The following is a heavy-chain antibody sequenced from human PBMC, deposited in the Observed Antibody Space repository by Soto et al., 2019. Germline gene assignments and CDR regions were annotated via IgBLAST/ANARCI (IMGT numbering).Heavy chain of an antibody. CDR2: IIGSGGSE. CDR1: GFTFSNYA. D-gene: IGHD5-18*01. CDR3: AKDRFRSGYTYGSFDY. Sequence: EVQLVESGGGSVQPGGSLRLSCVAAGFTFSNYAMSWVRQAPGKGLQWVSTIIGSGGSEYYGDSVKGRFTISRDNFKDTLFLQLNGLRAEDTAVYYCAKDRFRSGYTYGSFDYWGQGALVTVPA. J-gene: IGHJ4*02. V-gene: IGHV3-23*04.